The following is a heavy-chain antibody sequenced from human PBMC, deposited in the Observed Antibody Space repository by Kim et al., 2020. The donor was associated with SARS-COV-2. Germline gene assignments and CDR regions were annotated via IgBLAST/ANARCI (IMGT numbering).Heavy chain of an antibody. V-gene: IGHV4-30-2*06. CDR2: IYHDGST. Sequence: SETLSLTCAVSGGSISSNGYSWNWIRQSPGKGLQWIGYIYHDGSTDYNPSLKSRLSLSADRSKNQLSLKLTSVTAADTAVYYCVREVDSHWYFDLWGRDTLVTVSS. D-gene: IGHD5-12*01. J-gene: IGHJ2*01. CDR1: GGSISSNGYS. CDR3: VREVDSHWYFDL.